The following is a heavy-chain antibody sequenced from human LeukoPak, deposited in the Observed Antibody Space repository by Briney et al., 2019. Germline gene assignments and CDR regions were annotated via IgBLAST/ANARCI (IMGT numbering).Heavy chain of an antibody. CDR3: ARVRNSAMVTQINWFDP. J-gene: IGHJ5*02. CDR1: GYTFISYG. D-gene: IGHD5-18*01. Sequence: ASVKVSCKASGYTFISYGISWVRQAPGQGLEWMGWISVYNGNTNYAQKFQGRVTMTTDTSTSTAYMELRSLRSDDTAVYYCARVRNSAMVTQINWFDPWGQGTLVTVSS. V-gene: IGHV1-18*01. CDR2: ISVYNGNT.